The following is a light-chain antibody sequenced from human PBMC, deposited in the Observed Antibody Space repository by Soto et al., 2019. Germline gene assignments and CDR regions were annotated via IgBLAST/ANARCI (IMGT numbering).Light chain of an antibody. CDR1: QSVSSY. CDR2: DAS. CDR3: QQRSNWPRT. V-gene: IGKV3-11*01. J-gene: IGKJ1*01. Sequence: EIVLTQSPATLSLSPGERATLSCRASQSVSSYLAWYQQKPGQAPRLLIDDASNRATGIPARFSGSGSGTDFTLTISSRESEDFAVYYCQQRSNWPRTFGQGTNVEIK.